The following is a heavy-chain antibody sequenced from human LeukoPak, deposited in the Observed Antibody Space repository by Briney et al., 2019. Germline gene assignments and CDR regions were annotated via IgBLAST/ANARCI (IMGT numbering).Heavy chain of an antibody. CDR1: GGTFSSYA. V-gene: IGHV1-69*05. J-gene: IGHJ6*03. CDR3: ARDGGRLTMTYYYMDV. Sequence: SVKVSCQASGGTFSSYAISWVRQAPGQGLEWMGGLIPIFGTANYAQKFQGRVTITTDESTSTAYMELSSLRSEDTAVYYCARDGGRLTMTYYYMDVWGKGTTVTISS. D-gene: IGHD3-22*01. CDR2: LIPIFGTA.